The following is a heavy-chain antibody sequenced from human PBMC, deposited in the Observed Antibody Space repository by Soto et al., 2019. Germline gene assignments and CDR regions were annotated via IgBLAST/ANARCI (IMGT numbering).Heavy chain of an antibody. D-gene: IGHD6-13*01. CDR1: GFTFSTFA. Sequence: EVQLLESGGGLVQPGGSLRLSCAASGFTFSTFAMSWVRQAPGKGLEWVSAISGSGGSTYYADSVKGRFTISRDNSKNTLFLQMNSLRAEDTAVYYCAKPPEDIAATGRTLYYYYGLDVW. CDR3: AKPPEDIAATGRTLYYYYGLDV. CDR2: ISGSGGST. V-gene: IGHV3-23*01. J-gene: IGHJ6*01.